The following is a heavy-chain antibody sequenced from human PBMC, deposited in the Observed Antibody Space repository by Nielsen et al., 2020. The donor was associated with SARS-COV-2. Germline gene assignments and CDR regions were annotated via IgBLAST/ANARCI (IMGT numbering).Heavy chain of an antibody. CDR1: GYTFTSYG. CDR2: ISAYNGNT. Sequence: ASVKVSCKASGYTFTSYGISWVRQAPGQGLEWMGWISAYNGNTNYAQKFQGRVTMTRDTSTSTVYMELSSLRSEDTAVYYCARDFSFVARYDSLGSYFDYWGQGTLVTVSS. J-gene: IGHJ4*02. D-gene: IGHD3-3*01. CDR3: ARDFSFVARYDSLGSYFDY. V-gene: IGHV1-18*01.